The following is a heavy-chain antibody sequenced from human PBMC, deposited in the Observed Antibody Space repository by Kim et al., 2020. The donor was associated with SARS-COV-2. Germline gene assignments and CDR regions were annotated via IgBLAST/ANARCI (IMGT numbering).Heavy chain of an antibody. J-gene: IGHJ6*02. Sequence: SVKGRFTISRDNSKSALYLQMNSLRAEDTAVYYCARARIQLWGYYYGMDVWGQGTTVTVSS. CDR3: ARARIQLWGYYYGMDV. V-gene: IGHV3-30*07. D-gene: IGHD5-18*01.